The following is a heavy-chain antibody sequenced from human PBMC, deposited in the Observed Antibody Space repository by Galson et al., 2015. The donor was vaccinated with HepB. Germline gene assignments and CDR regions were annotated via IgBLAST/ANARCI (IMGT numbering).Heavy chain of an antibody. J-gene: IGHJ5*02. Sequence: SLRLSCAASGFTFSSYAMYWVRQVPGKGLEWVAVISFDGSSKYYADSVKGRFTISRDNSKNTLYLQMNSLRVEDTAVYYCARDWGEYSSPRSWFDPWGQGTLVTVSS. CDR2: ISFDGSSK. CDR1: GFTFSSYA. CDR3: ARDWGEYSSPRSWFDP. V-gene: IGHV3-30-3*01. D-gene: IGHD6-6*01.